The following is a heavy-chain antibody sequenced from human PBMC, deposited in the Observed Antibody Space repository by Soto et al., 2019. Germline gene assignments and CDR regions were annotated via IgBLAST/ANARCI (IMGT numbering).Heavy chain of an antibody. Sequence: RGYLRLSYASSVFTFSIYAMVWVAQAPGKGLEWVSAISGSGGSTYYADSVKGRCAISRDNSKNTLYLQMNRLRAEDTAVYYCAKGPWMAYVDYWGQGTLVTVSS. CDR1: VFTFSIYA. D-gene: IGHD5-12*01. CDR3: AKGPWMAYVDY. CDR2: ISGSGGST. J-gene: IGHJ4*02. V-gene: IGHV3-23*01.